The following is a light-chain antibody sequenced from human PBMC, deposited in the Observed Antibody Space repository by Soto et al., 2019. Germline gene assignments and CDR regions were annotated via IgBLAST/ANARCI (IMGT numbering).Light chain of an antibody. J-gene: IGKJ2*01. CDR3: QQYGSSPPYT. CDR2: GAS. V-gene: IGKV3-20*01. Sequence: EIVLTQSPGTLSLSPGERATLSCRASQSVSSSYLAWYQQKPGQAPRLLIYGASSRDTGIPDRFSGSGSGTDFTLTISRLEPEDFAVYYCQQYGSSPPYTFGQGTKLEFK. CDR1: QSVSSSY.